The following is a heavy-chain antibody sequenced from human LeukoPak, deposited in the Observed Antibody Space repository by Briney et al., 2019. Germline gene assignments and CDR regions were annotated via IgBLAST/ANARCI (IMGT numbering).Heavy chain of an antibody. Sequence: WGTLSLTCTVSGGSISGYYWSWIRQSPGKGLEWTGYISYSGGTSYNPSLKSRLTISVDTSTNQISLKLNSLSDADTAIYYCVRGAVSAGGVFDVWGQGTLVTVS. D-gene: IGHD2-8*02. V-gene: IGHV4-59*01. CDR3: VRGAVSAGGVFDV. CDR1: GGSISGYY. CDR2: ISYSGGT. J-gene: IGHJ3*01.